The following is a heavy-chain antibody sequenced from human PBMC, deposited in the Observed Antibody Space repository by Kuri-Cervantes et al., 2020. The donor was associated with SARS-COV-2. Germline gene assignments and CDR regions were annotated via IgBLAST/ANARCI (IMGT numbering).Heavy chain of an antibody. CDR2: ISYDGSNK. D-gene: IGHD2-2*01. V-gene: IGHV3-30*19. J-gene: IGHJ5*02. CDR1: GSTFSSYG. Sequence: GGSLRLSCAASGSTFSSYGMHWVRQAPGKGLEWVAVISYDGSNKYYADSVKGRFTISRDNSKNTLYLQMNSLRAEDTAVYYCATIAIVVVFNNWFDPWGREPWSPSPQ. CDR3: ATIAIVVVFNNWFDP.